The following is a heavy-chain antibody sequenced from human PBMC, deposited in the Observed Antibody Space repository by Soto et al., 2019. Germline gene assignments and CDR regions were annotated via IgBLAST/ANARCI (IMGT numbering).Heavy chain of an antibody. CDR2: IGSGGDPT. CDR1: GFTFNTYD. Sequence: EVQLLESGGDLVQPGGSLRLSCAASGFTFNTYDMSWVRQAPGKGLEWVSVIGSGGDPTYYADSVKGRFTISRDNSKNTLLLQMDSLRAEDTAVYYCAKARATYDTSGFYFRPLDSWGQGTLVTVSS. V-gene: IGHV3-23*01. CDR3: AKARATYDTSGFYFRPLDS. J-gene: IGHJ4*02. D-gene: IGHD3-22*01.